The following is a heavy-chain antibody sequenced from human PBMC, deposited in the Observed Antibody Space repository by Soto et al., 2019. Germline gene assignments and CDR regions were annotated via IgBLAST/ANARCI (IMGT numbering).Heavy chain of an antibody. V-gene: IGHV1-8*01. CDR3: ARERKLYSSSWYRDAFDI. D-gene: IGHD6-13*01. Sequence: ASVKVSCKASGYTFTSYDINWVRQATGQGLEWMGWMNPNSGNTGYAQKFQGRVTMTRNASTSTAYLELSSLRSEDTAVYYCARERKLYSSSWYRDAFDIWGQGTMVTVSS. CDR2: MNPNSGNT. CDR1: GYTFTSYD. J-gene: IGHJ3*02.